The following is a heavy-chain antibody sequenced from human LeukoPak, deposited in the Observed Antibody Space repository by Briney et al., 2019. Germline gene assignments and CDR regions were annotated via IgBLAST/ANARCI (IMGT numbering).Heavy chain of an antibody. J-gene: IGHJ4*02. D-gene: IGHD2-2*01. CDR3: ARDAAGAPAASYYFDY. V-gene: IGHV1-46*01. CDR2: IHTRGDTT. CDR1: GDSFTSNY. Sequence: ASVKDSCKASGDSFTSNYIHWVRQAPGQELEWMVIIHTRGDTTSYAQKFQGRVTMTKDTSTSTVYMELSSLRSEDTAVYFCARDAAGAPAASYYFDYWGQGTLVTVSS.